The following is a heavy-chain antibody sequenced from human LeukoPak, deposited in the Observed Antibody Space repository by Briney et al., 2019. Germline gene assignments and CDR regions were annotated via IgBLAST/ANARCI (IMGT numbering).Heavy chain of an antibody. Sequence: ASVKASCKASGYTFTGYYMHWVRQAPGQGLEWMGRINPNSGGTNYAQKFQGRVTMTRGTSISTAYMELSRLRSDDTAVYYCARSGWLQGSFDYWGQGTLVTVSS. CDR2: INPNSGGT. D-gene: IGHD5-24*01. CDR1: GYTFTGYY. J-gene: IGHJ4*02. V-gene: IGHV1-2*06. CDR3: ARSGWLQGSFDY.